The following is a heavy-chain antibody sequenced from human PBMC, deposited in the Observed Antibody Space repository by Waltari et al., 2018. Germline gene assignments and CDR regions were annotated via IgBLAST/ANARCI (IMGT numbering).Heavy chain of an antibody. D-gene: IGHD4-17*01. V-gene: IGHV1-69*14. CDR1: GGTFSSYE. J-gene: IGHJ3*01. Sequence: QVHLVQSGAEVKKPGSSVRVSCKASGGTFSSYEFNWVRQAPGQGLDWRGGIIPIVGTPIYALKFQGRVTITADTSTTTAYMELSSRRFEDTAVYYCARDPKGTTVIYDAFDLWGQGTMVSVSS. CDR3: ARDPKGTTVIYDAFDL. CDR2: IIPIVGTP.